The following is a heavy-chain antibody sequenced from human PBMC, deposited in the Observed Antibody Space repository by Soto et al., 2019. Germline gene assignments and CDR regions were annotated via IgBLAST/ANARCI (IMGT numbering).Heavy chain of an antibody. J-gene: IGHJ5*02. V-gene: IGHV4-59*01. CDR3: AREGTVGRWIQPVDP. CDR2: IYYSGIT. D-gene: IGHD1-7*01. CDR1: GYSISSYC. Sequence: SETLCPTGARSGYSISSYCWTWIRQPPGKGLEWIGYIYYSGITKYSPSRKRRVTMAVDTSTNNFSMKLISVTTADTAVYFCAREGTVGRWIQPVDPWGRGTLVTV.